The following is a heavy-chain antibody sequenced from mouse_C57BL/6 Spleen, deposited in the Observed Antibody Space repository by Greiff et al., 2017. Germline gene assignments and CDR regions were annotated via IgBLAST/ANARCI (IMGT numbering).Heavy chain of an antibody. D-gene: IGHD1-1*01. J-gene: IGHJ2*01. CDR1: GFTFSSYA. V-gene: IGHV5-4*01. Sequence: DVHLVESGGGLVKPGGSLKLSCAASGFTFSSYAMSWVRQTPEKRLEWVATISDGGSYTYYPDNVKGRFTISRDNAKNNLYLQMSHLKSEDTAMYYCAREGEVLLRYYFGYWGQGTTLTVSS. CDR3: AREGEVLLRYYFGY. CDR2: ISDGGSYT.